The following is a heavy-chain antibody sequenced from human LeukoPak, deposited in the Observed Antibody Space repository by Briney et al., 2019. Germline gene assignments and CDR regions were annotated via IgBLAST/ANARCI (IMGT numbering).Heavy chain of an antibody. J-gene: IGHJ4*02. Sequence: SETLSLTCTVSGGSISSYYWSWIRQPPGKGLEWIGYIYYSGSTNYNPSLKSRVTISVDTSKNQFSLKLSSVTAADTAVYYCARASARYNWNPFDYWGQGTLVTVSS. CDR1: GGSISSYY. V-gene: IGHV4-59*01. D-gene: IGHD1-20*01. CDR3: ARASARYNWNPFDY. CDR2: IYYSGST.